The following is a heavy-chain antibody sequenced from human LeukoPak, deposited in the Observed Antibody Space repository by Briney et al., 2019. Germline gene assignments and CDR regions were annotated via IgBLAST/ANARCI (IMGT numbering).Heavy chain of an antibody. CDR2: LDYTSTT. V-gene: IGHV3-66*04. D-gene: IGHD3-16*01. J-gene: IGHJ3*02. CDR3: ARPHSANYAYAFDI. Sequence: PGGSLRLSCAVSGITVSDNYMSWVRQAPGKGLEWVSLLDYTSTTSYADSLKGRFTISADHSKNMLYLQMTRLRAEDTAVYYCARPHSANYAYAFDIWGQGTVVTVSS. CDR1: GITVSDNY.